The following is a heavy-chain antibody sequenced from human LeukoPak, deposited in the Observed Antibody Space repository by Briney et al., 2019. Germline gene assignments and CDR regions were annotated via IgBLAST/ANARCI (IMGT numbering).Heavy chain of an antibody. Sequence: ESSVKVSCKASGYTFTNYYMHWVRQAPGQGLEWMGIINPRGGSTNYAEKFQGRVTMTRDTSTSTDYVELSSLRYKDTAGYYCPRAYYHASSYYYCPLDYWGQGTLVTVSS. CDR1: GYTFTNYY. V-gene: IGHV1-46*01. CDR2: INPRGGST. CDR3: PRAYYHASSYYYCPLDY. D-gene: IGHD3-22*01. J-gene: IGHJ4*02.